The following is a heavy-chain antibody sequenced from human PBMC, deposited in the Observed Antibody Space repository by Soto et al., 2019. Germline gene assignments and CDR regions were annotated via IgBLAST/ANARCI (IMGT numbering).Heavy chain of an antibody. CDR2: IYYSGST. CDR3: ARLGLMVRGVPNYYYYMDV. V-gene: IGHV4-39*01. J-gene: IGHJ6*03. Sequence: PSETLSLTCTVSGGSISSSSYYWGWIRQPPGKGMEWIGSIYYSGSTYYNPSFKSRVTISVDTSKNQFSLKLSSVTAADTAVYYCARLGLMVRGVPNYYYYMDVWGKGTTVTVSS. CDR1: GGSISSSSYY. D-gene: IGHD3-10*01.